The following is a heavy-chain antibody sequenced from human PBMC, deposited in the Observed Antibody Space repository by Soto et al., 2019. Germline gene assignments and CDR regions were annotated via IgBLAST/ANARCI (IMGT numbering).Heavy chain of an antibody. D-gene: IGHD2-2*01. CDR2: INHSGST. CDR3: ARGIVVVPAASYYYYYGMDV. J-gene: IGHJ6*02. V-gene: IGHV4-34*01. Sequence: PXGTLSLTCAVYGGSFSGYYWSGIRQPPGKGLEWIGEINHSGSTNYNPSLKSRVTISVDTSKNQFSLKLSSVTAADTAVYYCARGIVVVPAASYYYYYGMDVWGQGTTVTVSS. CDR1: GGSFSGYY.